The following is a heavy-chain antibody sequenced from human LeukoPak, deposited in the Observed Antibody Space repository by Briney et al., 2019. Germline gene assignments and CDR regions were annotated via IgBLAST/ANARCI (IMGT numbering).Heavy chain of an antibody. CDR1: GYTFTGYY. Sequence: ASVKVSCKASGYTFTGYYMHWVRQAPGQGLEWMGWINPNSGNTGYAQKFQGRVTMTRNTSISTAYMELSSLRSEDTAVYYCAREIAVAGRGIYYYYMDVWGKGTTVTISS. J-gene: IGHJ6*03. V-gene: IGHV1-8*02. D-gene: IGHD6-19*01. CDR3: AREIAVAGRGIYYYYMDV. CDR2: INPNSGNT.